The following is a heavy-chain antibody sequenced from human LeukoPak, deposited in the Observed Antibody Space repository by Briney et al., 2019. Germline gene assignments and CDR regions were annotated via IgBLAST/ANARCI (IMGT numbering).Heavy chain of an antibody. J-gene: IGHJ6*03. CDR3: ARQIPSGDIVVVPAAPRSMDV. CDR1: GGSLSSGGYS. Sequence: SETLSLTCAVSGGSLSSGGYSWSWIRQPPGKGLEWIGYIYHSGSTYYNPSLKSRVTISVDTSKNQFSLKLSSVTAADTAVYYCARQIPSGDIVVVPAAPRSMDVWGKGTTVTVSS. V-gene: IGHV4-30-2*03. D-gene: IGHD2-2*01. CDR2: IYHSGST.